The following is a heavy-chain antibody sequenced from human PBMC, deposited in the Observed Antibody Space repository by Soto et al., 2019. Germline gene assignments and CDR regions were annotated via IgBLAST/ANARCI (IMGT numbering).Heavy chain of an antibody. V-gene: IGHV4-31*03. CDR2: IYYRGST. J-gene: IGHJ5*02. D-gene: IGHD6-6*01. CDR3: ARAGYSSSSEGANWFDP. CDR1: GGSISSGGYY. Sequence: QVQLQESGPGLVKPSQTLSLTCTVSGGSISSGGYYWSWIRQHPGKGLECIGYIYYRGSTYFNPSLKSRLTISVDTSKTQFSLQLSSVTAADTAVYYCARAGYSSSSEGANWFDPWGQGTLVTVSS.